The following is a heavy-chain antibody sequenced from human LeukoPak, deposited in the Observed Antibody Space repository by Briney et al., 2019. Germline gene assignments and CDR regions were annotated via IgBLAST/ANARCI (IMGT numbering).Heavy chain of an antibody. CDR1: GFTFSNYG. Sequence: GRSLRLSCAASGFTFSNYGMHWVRQTPSKGQEWVAAISYDGSNKYYADSVKGRFTISRDNPKNTLYLQMNSLRGEYTAVYYCAKDLAYCGGDCHTFDNWGQGTLVTVSS. D-gene: IGHD2-21*02. CDR3: AKDLAYCGGDCHTFDN. V-gene: IGHV3-30*18. J-gene: IGHJ4*02. CDR2: ISYDGSNK.